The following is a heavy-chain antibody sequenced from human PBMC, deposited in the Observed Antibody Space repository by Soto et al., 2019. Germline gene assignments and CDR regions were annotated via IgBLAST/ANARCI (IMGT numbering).Heavy chain of an antibody. Sequence: QVQLVQSGAEVKKPGASVKVSCKASGYTFTSYDINWVRQATGQGLEWMGWMNPNSGNTGYAQKFRGRVTITRNTSISTAYIELSSLRSEATAVYYCARERTGTTSMDVWGQGTTVTVSS. V-gene: IGHV1-8*01. CDR3: ARERTGTTSMDV. CDR2: MNPNSGNT. D-gene: IGHD1-1*01. J-gene: IGHJ6*02. CDR1: GYTFTSYD.